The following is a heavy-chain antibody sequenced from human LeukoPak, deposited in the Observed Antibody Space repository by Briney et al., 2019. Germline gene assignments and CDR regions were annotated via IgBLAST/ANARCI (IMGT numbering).Heavy chain of an antibody. V-gene: IGHV1-8*01. CDR1: GYTFTSHD. Sequence: ASVKVSCKASGYTFTSHDIDWVRQAAGQGLEWVGYINPNSGNSVYAQNFQGRVTLTRNTSINTAYMELTSLRSEDTAVYYCARVPRESYSHWGQGTLVTVSS. CDR2: INPNSGNS. D-gene: IGHD1-26*01. CDR3: ARVPRESYSH. J-gene: IGHJ4*02.